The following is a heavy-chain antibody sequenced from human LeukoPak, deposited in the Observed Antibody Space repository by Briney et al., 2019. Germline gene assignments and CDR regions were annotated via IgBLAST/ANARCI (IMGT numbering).Heavy chain of an antibody. D-gene: IGHD2-15*01. J-gene: IGHJ4*02. CDR2: IRYDGGNK. CDR1: GFTFSSYG. V-gene: IGHV3-30*02. CDR3: AKDLLGYCSGGSCYSLGY. Sequence: GGSLRLSCAASGFTFSSYGMHWVRQAPGKGLEWVAFIRYDGGNKYYADSVKGRFTISRDNSKNTLYLQMNSLRAEDTAVYYCAKDLLGYCSGGSCYSLGYWGQGTLVTVSS.